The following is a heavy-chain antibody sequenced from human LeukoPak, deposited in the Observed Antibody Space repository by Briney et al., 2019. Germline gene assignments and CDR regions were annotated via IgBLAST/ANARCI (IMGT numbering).Heavy chain of an antibody. Sequence: PSETLSLTCTVSGGSISSYYWSWLRQPPGKGLEWIGYIYYSGSTNYNPSLKSRVTISVDTSKNQFSLKLSSVTAADTAVYYCASGRYCSGGSCYGIPNYWGQGTLVTVSS. CDR1: GGSISSYY. CDR3: ASGRYCSGGSCYGIPNY. J-gene: IGHJ4*02. CDR2: IYYSGST. D-gene: IGHD2-15*01. V-gene: IGHV4-59*08.